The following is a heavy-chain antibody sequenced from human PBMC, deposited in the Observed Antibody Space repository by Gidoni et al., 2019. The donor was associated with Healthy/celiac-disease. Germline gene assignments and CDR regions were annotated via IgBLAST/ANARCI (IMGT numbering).Heavy chain of an antibody. CDR2: ISGSGGST. D-gene: IGHD3-3*01. Sequence: EVQLLESGGGLVQPGGSLRLSCAASGFTFSSYPMSWVRQAPGKGLGWVSAISGSGGSTYYADSVKGRFTISRDNSKNTLYLQMNSLRAEDTAVYYCAKDVKAAAEGEWYYYWYFDLWGRGTLVTVSS. V-gene: IGHV3-23*01. J-gene: IGHJ2*01. CDR1: GFTFSSYP. CDR3: AKDVKAAAEGEWYYYWYFDL.